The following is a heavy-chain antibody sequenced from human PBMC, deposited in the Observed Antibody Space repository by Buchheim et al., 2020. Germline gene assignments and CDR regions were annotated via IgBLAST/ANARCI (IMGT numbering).Heavy chain of an antibody. CDR3: ARGWYSSSWLGY. V-gene: IGHV4-34*01. D-gene: IGHD6-13*01. Sequence: QVQLQQWGAGLLKPSETLSLTCAVYGGSFSGYYWSWIRQPPGKGLEWIGEINHSGSTNYNPSLKSRVTISVDTYKNQSSMKLSSVTAADTAVYYCARGWYSSSWLGYWGQGTL. CDR1: GGSFSGYY. J-gene: IGHJ4*02. CDR2: INHSGST.